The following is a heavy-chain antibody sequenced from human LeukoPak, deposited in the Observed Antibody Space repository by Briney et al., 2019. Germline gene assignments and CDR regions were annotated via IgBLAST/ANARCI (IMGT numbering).Heavy chain of an antibody. CDR3: ARQTPTTDNWFDP. CDR1: GGSISSSSYY. CDR2: IYYSGST. J-gene: IGHJ5*02. Sequence: SETLSLTCTVSGGSISSSSYYWGWIRQPPGKGLEWIGSIYYSGSTYYNPSLKSRVTISVDTSKNQFSLKLSSVTAADTAVYYCARQTPTTDNWFDPWAREPWSPSPQ. D-gene: IGHD4-17*01. V-gene: IGHV4-39*01.